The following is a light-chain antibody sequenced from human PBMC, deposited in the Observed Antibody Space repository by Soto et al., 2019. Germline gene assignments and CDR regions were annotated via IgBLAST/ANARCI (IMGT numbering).Light chain of an antibody. CDR1: QRRGSSS. J-gene: IGKJ1*01. CDR2: GTS. V-gene: IGKV3-20*01. Sequence: ETVLTQSPGTLSLSPGERATLSCRASQRRGSSSLAGYQQRPGQAPRLRIYGTSSRATGIPDRFSGSGSGTDFTLTISRLEPEDFAVYFCHQYFNLPWTFGQGTKVHIK. CDR3: HQYFNLPWT.